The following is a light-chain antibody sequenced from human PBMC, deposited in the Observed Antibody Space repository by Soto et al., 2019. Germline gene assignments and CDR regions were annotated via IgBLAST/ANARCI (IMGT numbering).Light chain of an antibody. CDR2: LNSDGSH. CDR3: QTWVTGIYV. Sequence: QPVLTQSPSASASLGASVKLTCTLSSGHSSYAIAWHQQQPEKGPRYLMKLNSDGSHSKGDGIPDRFSGSSSGAERYLTXXXXXXXXXXXYYCQTWVTGIYVFGTGTKVTV. V-gene: IGLV4-69*01. J-gene: IGLJ1*01. CDR1: SGHSSYA.